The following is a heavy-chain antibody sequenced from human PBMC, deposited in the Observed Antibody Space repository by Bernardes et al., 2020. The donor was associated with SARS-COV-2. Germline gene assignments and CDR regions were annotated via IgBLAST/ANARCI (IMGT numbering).Heavy chain of an antibody. V-gene: IGHV3-7*03. D-gene: IGHD2-21*02. CDR1: GFTFSNFC. CDR3: VREVDIVVVTGTPFYFDY. CDR2: IKHDAIEK. J-gene: IGHJ4*02. Sequence: GGSLRLSCAASGFTFSNFCMSWVRQAPGKGLEWVANIKHDAIEKYYVDSVKGRFTISRDNAKNSLYLQMNSLRAEDTAVYYCVREVDIVVVTGTPFYFDYRGQGTLVTVSS.